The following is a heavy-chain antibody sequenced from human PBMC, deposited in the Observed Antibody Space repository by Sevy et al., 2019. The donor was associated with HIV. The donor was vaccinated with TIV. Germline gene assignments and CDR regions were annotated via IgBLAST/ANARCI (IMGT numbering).Heavy chain of an antibody. D-gene: IGHD6-13*01. Sequence: GGSLRLSCAASGFTFSNYAMSWVRQAPGKGLEWVSGISGSGIRIYYADSVKGRFTNSRDNSKNTLYLQMSSLRGEDTAVYYCAYIPAAGTGGSAFDIWGQGTMVTVSS. J-gene: IGHJ3*02. CDR1: GFTFSNYA. CDR3: AYIPAAGTGGSAFDI. CDR2: ISGSGIRI. V-gene: IGHV3-23*01.